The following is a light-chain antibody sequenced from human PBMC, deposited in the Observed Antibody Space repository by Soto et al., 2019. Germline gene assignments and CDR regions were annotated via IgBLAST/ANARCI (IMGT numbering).Light chain of an antibody. Sequence: EIVMTQSQATLSLSPGERAALSCRASQSINSELAWYQQKPGQPPRLLIYGASTRATGVPARFTGSESGSEFTLTISGLQSEDFAFYYCQQGHNWPLTFGQGTRLEI. V-gene: IGKV3-15*01. J-gene: IGKJ2*01. CDR1: QSINSE. CDR2: GAS. CDR3: QQGHNWPLT.